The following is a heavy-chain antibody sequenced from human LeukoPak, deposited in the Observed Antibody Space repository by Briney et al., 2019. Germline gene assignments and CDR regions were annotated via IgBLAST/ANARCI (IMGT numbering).Heavy chain of an antibody. CDR3: ARDWYFDY. Sequence: GGPLILSCAASGFTFSGYSMNWVRQAPGKGLEWVSYISSGCSIIYYADSVKARFTISRDNDKNSLYLQMNSLRDEDTAVYYCARDWYFDYWGQGTLVTVSS. J-gene: IGHJ4*02. CDR1: GFTFSGYS. V-gene: IGHV3-48*02. CDR2: ISSGCSII.